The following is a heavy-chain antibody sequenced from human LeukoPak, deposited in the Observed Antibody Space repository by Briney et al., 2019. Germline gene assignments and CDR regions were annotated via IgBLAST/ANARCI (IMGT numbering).Heavy chain of an antibody. D-gene: IGHD3-3*01. J-gene: IGHJ6*03. Sequence: SVKVSCKASGGTFSSYAISWVRQAPGQGLEWMGGIIPIFGTANYAQKFQGRVTITADKSTSTAYMELSSLRSEDTAVYYCAMDFWSGLAYYYYMDVWGKGTTVTVSS. CDR3: AMDFWSGLAYYYYMDV. CDR1: GGTFSSYA. V-gene: IGHV1-69*06. CDR2: IIPIFGTA.